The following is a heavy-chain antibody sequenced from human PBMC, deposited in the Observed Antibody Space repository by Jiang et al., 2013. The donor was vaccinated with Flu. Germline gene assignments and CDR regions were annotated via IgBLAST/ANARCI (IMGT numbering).Heavy chain of an antibody. CDR1: YY. CDR3: ARAGPTYYYDSSDYAFDY. CDR2: INPNSGGT. Sequence: YYMHWVRQAPGQGLEWMGWINPNSGGTNYVQKFQGRVTMTRDTSISTAYMELSRLRSDDTAVYHCARAGPTYYYDSSDYAFDYWGQGTLVSVSS. J-gene: IGHJ4*02. D-gene: IGHD3-22*01. V-gene: IGHV1-2*02.